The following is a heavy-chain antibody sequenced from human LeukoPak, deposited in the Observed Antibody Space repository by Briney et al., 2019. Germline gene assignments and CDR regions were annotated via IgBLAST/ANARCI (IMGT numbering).Heavy chain of an antibody. V-gene: IGHV4-61*02. CDR2: IYTSGST. CDR1: GGSISSGSYY. CDR3: VRGGGSYYVSLDY. D-gene: IGHD1-26*01. Sequence: SETLSLTCTVSGGSISSGSYYWSWIRQPAGKGLEWIGRIYTSGSTNYNPSLKSRVTISVDTSKNQFSLKLSSVTAADTAVYYCVRGGGSYYVSLDYWGQGTLVTVSS. J-gene: IGHJ4*02.